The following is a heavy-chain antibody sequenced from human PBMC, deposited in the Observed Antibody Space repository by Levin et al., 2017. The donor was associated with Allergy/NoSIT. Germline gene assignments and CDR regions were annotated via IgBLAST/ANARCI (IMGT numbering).Heavy chain of an antibody. D-gene: IGHD5-12*01. J-gene: IGHJ4*02. Sequence: GESLKISCAASGFTFSSYAMSWVRQAPGKGLEWVSAISGIGGSTYYADSVKGRFTISRDNSKNTLYLQMNSLRAEDTAVYYCAKSGLSGYDFDYWGQGTLVTVSS. CDR3: AKSGLSGYDFDY. CDR1: GFTFSSYA. CDR2: ISGIGGST. V-gene: IGHV3-23*01.